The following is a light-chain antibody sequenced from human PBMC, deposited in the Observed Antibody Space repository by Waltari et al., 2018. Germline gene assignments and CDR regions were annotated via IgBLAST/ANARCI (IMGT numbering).Light chain of an antibody. Sequence: DIVMTQSPDSLAVSLGERATINCKSSQRVLNSSNNKNYLAWYQQKPGQPPKLLIYCASTRESGVPDRFSGSGSGTDFTLTISSLQAEDVAVYYCQHYYSSPLTFGGGTKVEIK. J-gene: IGKJ4*01. CDR3: QHYYSSPLT. CDR2: CAS. CDR1: QRVLNSSNNKNY. V-gene: IGKV4-1*01.